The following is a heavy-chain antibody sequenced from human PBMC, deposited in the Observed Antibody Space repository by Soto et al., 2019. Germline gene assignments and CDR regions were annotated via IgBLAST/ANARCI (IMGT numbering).Heavy chain of an antibody. CDR1: GFTFSSYA. CDR2: ISYDGSNK. CDR3: ARVSAASRYSRYYYGMDV. V-gene: IGHV3-30-3*01. J-gene: IGHJ6*02. D-gene: IGHD6-13*01. Sequence: GGSLRLSCAASGFTFSSYAMHWVRQAPGKGLEWVAVISYDGSNKYYADSVKGRFTISRDNSKNTLYLQMNSLRAEDTAVYYCARVSAASRYSRYYYGMDVWGQGTTVTVSS.